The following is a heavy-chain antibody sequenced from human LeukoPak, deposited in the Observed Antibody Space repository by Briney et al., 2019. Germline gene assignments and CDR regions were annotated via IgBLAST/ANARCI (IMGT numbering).Heavy chain of an antibody. CDR1: GYSFTSYW. CDR2: IYPGDSDT. D-gene: IGHD5-12*01. J-gene: IGHJ6*02. V-gene: IGHV5-51*01. CDR3: ARSARLIYYYYGMDV. Sequence: GESLKISCKGSGYSFTSYWIGWVRQMPGKGLEWMGIIYPGDSDTRYSPSFQGQVTISADKSISTAYLQWSSLKASDTAMYYCARSARLIYYYYGMDVWGQGTTVTVSS.